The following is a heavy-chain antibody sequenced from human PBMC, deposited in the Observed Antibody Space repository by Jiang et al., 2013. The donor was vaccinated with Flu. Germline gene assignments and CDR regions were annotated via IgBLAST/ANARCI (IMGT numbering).Heavy chain of an antibody. D-gene: IGHD1-1*01. V-gene: IGHV1-18*01. J-gene: IGHJ4*02. Sequence: SFSISWVRQAPGQGLEWMGLVNTYNGNTNYAQRLQGRVTMTTDTSTSTAYMELRGLRSDDTAVYYCARDGYNWGFFDHWGQGTLVTVSS. CDR2: VNTYNGNT. CDR3: ARDGYNWGFFDH. CDR1: SFS.